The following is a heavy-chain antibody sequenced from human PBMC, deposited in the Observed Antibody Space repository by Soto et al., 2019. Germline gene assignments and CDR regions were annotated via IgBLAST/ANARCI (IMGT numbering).Heavy chain of an antibody. D-gene: IGHD6-19*01. CDR2: IGSSSSYI. CDR1: GFTFSSYS. J-gene: IGHJ4*02. CDR3: ARSKIAVAGTGEFDY. Sequence: GGFLRLSCAASGFTFSSYSMSWVRQAPGKGLEWVSSIGSSSSYINYADSVKGRFTISRDNAKNSLYLQMNSLRAEDTAVYYCARSKIAVAGTGEFDYWGQGTLVTVSS. V-gene: IGHV3-21*01.